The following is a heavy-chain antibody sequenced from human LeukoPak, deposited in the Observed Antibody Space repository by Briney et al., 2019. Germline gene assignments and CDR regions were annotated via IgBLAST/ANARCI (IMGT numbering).Heavy chain of an antibody. CDR3: ARRAEITMIVVATRGMDV. V-gene: IGHV4-30-4*01. D-gene: IGHD3-22*01. J-gene: IGHJ6*02. CDR1: GGSISSGDYY. CDR2: IYYSGST. Sequence: SETLSLTCTVSGGSISSGDYYWSWIRQPPGKGLEWIGYIYYSGSTYYNPSLKSRVTISVDTSKNQFSLKLSSVTADTAVYYCARRAEITMIVVATRGMDVWGQGTTVTVSS.